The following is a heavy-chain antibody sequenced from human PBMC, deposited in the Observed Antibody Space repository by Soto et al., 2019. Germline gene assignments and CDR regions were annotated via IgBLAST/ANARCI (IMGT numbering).Heavy chain of an antibody. CDR3: ARVVRGSAAAGYNWFDP. J-gene: IGHJ5*02. V-gene: IGHV1-18*04. D-gene: IGHD6-13*01. Sequence: QVQLVQSGAEVKKPGASVKVSCKASGYTFTIYGISWVRQAPGQGLEWMGWISAYNGNTNYAQKLQGRVTMTTDTSTSTAYMELRSLRSDDTAVDYCARVVRGSAAAGYNWFDPWGQGTLVTVSS. CDR2: ISAYNGNT. CDR1: GYTFTIYG.